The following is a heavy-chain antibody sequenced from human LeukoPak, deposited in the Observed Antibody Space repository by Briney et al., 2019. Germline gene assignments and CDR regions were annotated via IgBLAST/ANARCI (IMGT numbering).Heavy chain of an antibody. CDR2: ISAYNGNT. Sequence: ASVKVSCKASGYTFTSYGISWVRQAPGQGLEWMGWISAYNGNTNYAQKLQDRVTMTTDTSTNTAYMELNRLRSDDTAVYYCATNPSDLYYYYYMDVWGKGTTVTISS. V-gene: IGHV1-18*01. CDR3: ATNPSDLYYYYYMDV. J-gene: IGHJ6*03. CDR1: GYTFTSYG.